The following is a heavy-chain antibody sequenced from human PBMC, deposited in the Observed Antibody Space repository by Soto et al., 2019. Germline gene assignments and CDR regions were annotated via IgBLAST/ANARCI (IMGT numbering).Heavy chain of an antibody. Sequence: QITLKESGPTLVKPTQTLTLTCTFSGFSLSTSGVGVGWIRQPPGKALEWLALIYWNDDKRYSPSLKSRLTITKDTSKNQVVLTMTNMDPVDTATYYCARRLRLPAAPAYYFDCWGQGTLVTVSS. D-gene: IGHD2-2*01. CDR1: GFSLSTSGVG. CDR2: IYWNDDK. CDR3: ARRLRLPAAPAYYFDC. J-gene: IGHJ4*02. V-gene: IGHV2-5*01.